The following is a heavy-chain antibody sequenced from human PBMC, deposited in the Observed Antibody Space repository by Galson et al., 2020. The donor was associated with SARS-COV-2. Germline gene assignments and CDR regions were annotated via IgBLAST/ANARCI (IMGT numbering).Heavy chain of an antibody. Sequence: GESLKISCAASGFTFSSYAMHWVRQAPGKGLEWVAVISYDGSNKYYADSVKGRFTISRDNSKNTLYLQMNSLRAEDTAVYYCARDGIRRYYYGSGSPIDYWGQGTLVTVSS. CDR2: ISYDGSNK. CDR1: GFTFSSYA. V-gene: IGHV3-30*04. D-gene: IGHD3-10*01. CDR3: ARDGIRRYYYGSGSPIDY. J-gene: IGHJ4*02.